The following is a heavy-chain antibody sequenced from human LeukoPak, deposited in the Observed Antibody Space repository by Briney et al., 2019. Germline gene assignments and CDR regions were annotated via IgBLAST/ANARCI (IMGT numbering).Heavy chain of an antibody. D-gene: IGHD3-9*01. CDR1: GGSVNSGDYY. CDR2: IHYSGST. V-gene: IGHV4-31*03. Sequence: SETLSLTCTVSGGSVNSGDYYWSWIRQLPGKGLEWIAYIHYSGSTYSNPSLKSRLTVSVDTSKNQLSLKLSSVTAADTAVYYCSRDGVHARDIFIWGQGTLVTASS. J-gene: IGHJ4*02. CDR3: SRDGVHARDIFI.